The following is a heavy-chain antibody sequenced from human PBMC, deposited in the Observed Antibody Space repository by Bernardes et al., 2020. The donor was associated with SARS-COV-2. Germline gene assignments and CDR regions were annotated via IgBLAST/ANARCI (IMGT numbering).Heavy chain of an antibody. CDR2: IKQDGSEK. D-gene: IGHD3-3*01. CDR1: GFTFSSYW. CDR3: ARDPATNYDFWSGYYSLYYYGMDV. V-gene: IGHV3-7*01. Sequence: GGSLRLSCAASGFTFSSYWMSWVRQAPGKGLEWVANIKQDGSEKYYVDSVKGRFTTSRDNAKNSLYLQMNSLRAEDTAVYYCARDPATNYDFWSGYYSLYYYGMDVWGQGTTVTVSS. J-gene: IGHJ6*02.